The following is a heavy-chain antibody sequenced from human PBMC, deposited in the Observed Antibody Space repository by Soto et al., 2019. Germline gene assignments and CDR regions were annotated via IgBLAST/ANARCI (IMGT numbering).Heavy chain of an antibody. CDR3: ARDSGQWLVRSFDY. D-gene: IGHD6-19*01. CDR2: ISSSSSYI. Sequence: GGSLRLSCAASGFTFSSYSMNWVRQAPGKGLEWVSSISSSSSYIYYADSVKGRFTISRDNAKNSLYLQMNSLRAEDTAVYYCARDSGQWLVRSFDYWGQGTLVTVSS. V-gene: IGHV3-21*01. J-gene: IGHJ4*02. CDR1: GFTFSSYS.